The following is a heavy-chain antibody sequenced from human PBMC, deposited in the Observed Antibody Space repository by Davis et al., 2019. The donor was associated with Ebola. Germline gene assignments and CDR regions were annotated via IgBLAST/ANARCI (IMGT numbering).Heavy chain of an antibody. J-gene: IGHJ4*02. CDR2: ISAYNGNT. CDR1: GYTFTSYG. Sequence: ASVKVSCKASGYTFTSYGISWVRQAPGQGLEWMGWISAYNGNTNYAQKLQGRVTMTRNTSISTAYMELSSLRSEDTAVYYCARRLTYDFWSGYYSVALDYWGQGTLVTVSS. V-gene: IGHV1-18*04. CDR3: ARRLTYDFWSGYYSVALDY. D-gene: IGHD3-3*01.